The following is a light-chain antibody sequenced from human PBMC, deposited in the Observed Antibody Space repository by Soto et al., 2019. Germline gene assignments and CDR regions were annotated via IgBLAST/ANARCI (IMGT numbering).Light chain of an antibody. J-gene: IGKJ5*01. Sequence: EIVLTQSPGTLSLSQGERATLSCRASQSVGSYLAWYQQKPGQAPRLLIYDASSRAPGVPARFSGSGSGTDFTLTISSLEPEDFAVYYCQQRSNRRPITFGQGTRLEIK. CDR3: QQRSNRRPIT. CDR1: QSVGSY. V-gene: IGKV3-11*01. CDR2: DAS.